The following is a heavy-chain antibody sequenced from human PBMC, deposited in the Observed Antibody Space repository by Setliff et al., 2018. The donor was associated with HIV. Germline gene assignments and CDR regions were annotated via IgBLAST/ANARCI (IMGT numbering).Heavy chain of an antibody. Sequence: GASVKVSCKASGYTFTKYDINWVRQATGQGLEWMGWMNPHSGNAEYAQRLQGIVTLTRNTSISTAYMELSSLTSEDTAVYFCARSRYQLLYDMDVWGKGTTVTVSS. D-gene: IGHD2-2*02. CDR3: ARSRYQLLYDMDV. CDR1: GYTFTKYD. V-gene: IGHV1-8*03. J-gene: IGHJ6*03. CDR2: MNPHSGNA.